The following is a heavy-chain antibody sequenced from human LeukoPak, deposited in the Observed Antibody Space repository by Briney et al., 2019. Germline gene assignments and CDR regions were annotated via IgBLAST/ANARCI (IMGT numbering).Heavy chain of an antibody. CDR1: GLTFDDYA. J-gene: IGHJ4*02. CDR3: ARRYCSSTSCLFDY. D-gene: IGHD2-2*01. V-gene: IGHV3-9*01. Sequence: GGSLRLSCAASGLTFDDYAMHWVRQAPGKGLEWVSSISWKSGSIDYADSVKGRFTISRDNAKNSLYLQMNSLRAEDTAVYYCARRYCSSTSCLFDYWGQGTLVTVSS. CDR2: ISWKSGSI.